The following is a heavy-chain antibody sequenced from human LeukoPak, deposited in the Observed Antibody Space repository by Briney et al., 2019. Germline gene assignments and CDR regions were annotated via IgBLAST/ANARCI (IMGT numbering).Heavy chain of an antibody. CDR3: TTEYYYDNSGLFDC. J-gene: IGHJ4*02. D-gene: IGHD3-22*01. CDR2: IKKKTDGGTT. V-gene: IGHV3-15*01. Sequence: PGGSLRLSCTVSGFTFSNAWMGWVRQAPGKGLEWVGRIKKKTDGGTTDYAAPVKGRFTISRDDSGNTLYLQMNSLKTEDTAVYYCTTEYYYDNSGLFDCWGQGTLVTVSS. CDR1: GFTFSNAW.